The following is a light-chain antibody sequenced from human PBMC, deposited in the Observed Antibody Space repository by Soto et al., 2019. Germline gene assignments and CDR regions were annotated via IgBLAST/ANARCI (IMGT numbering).Light chain of an antibody. CDR1: QGISSF. J-gene: IGKJ5*01. Sequence: IQLTQSPSSLSASVGDSVTLTCRASQGISSFVAWYQQKPGKAPKLLIYAASTLQSGVPSRFSGSGSGTDFTLTISSLQPEDFATYFCQQLNSYPITFGQGTRLEIK. V-gene: IGKV1-9*01. CDR3: QQLNSYPIT. CDR2: AAS.